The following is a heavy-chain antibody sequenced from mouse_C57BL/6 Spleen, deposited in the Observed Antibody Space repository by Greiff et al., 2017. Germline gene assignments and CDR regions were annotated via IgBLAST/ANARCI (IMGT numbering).Heavy chain of an antibody. Sequence: VQLQQPGAELVRPGSSVKLSCKASGYTFTSYWMHWVKQRPIQGLEWIGNIDPSDSETHYNQKFKDTATLTVDKSSRPAYMQISSLQSEDSAVYYCASHYYGLSYWYVDVWGTGTTGTVSS. D-gene: IGHD1-1*01. J-gene: IGHJ1*03. CDR2: IDPSDSET. CDR3: ASHYYGLSYWYVDV. V-gene: IGHV1-52*01. CDR1: GYTFTSYW.